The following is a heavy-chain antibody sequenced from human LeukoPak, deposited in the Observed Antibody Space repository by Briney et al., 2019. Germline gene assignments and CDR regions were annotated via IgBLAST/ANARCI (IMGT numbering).Heavy chain of an antibody. V-gene: IGHV1-8*01. Sequence: ASVKVSRKASGYTFTSYDINWVRQAIGQGLEWMGWMNPNSGNTGYAQKFQGRVTMTRNTSISTAYMELSSLRSEDTAVYYCARASYYDILTGYYDNWFDPWGQGTLVTVSS. D-gene: IGHD3-9*01. CDR1: GYTFTSYD. CDR2: MNPNSGNT. J-gene: IGHJ5*02. CDR3: ARASYYDILTGYYDNWFDP.